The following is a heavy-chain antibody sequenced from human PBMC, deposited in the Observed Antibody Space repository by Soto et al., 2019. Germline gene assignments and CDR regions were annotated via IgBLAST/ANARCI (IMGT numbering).Heavy chain of an antibody. J-gene: IGHJ3*01. CDR1: GFTFSNYA. CDR2: SGIGGDT. Sequence: EVQLLQSEGGLVQPGGSLRLSCVASGFTFSNYAMSWVRQAPGKGLEWVSTSGIGGDTYYTDSVKGRFTVSRDNSKTTLDLQMNSLRAEDTAVYYCVKRSGGQHYGPFGVWGQGTMVTVSS. D-gene: IGHD2-15*01. CDR3: VKRSGGQHYGPFGV. V-gene: IGHV3-23*01.